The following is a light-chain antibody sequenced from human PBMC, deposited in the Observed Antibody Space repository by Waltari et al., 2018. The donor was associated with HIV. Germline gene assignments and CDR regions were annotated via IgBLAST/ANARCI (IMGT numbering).Light chain of an antibody. J-gene: IGLJ2*01. Sequence: SYELTQPLSVSVALGQTARLPCGGNNIGSKIGHLYQHKPGLAPVLVIYRDSNRPSGIPARFSASNSGNTATLTISRAQAGDEADYYCQVWDSSTGVFGGGTKLTFL. CDR3: QVWDSSTGV. CDR1: NIGSKI. CDR2: RDS. V-gene: IGLV3-9*01.